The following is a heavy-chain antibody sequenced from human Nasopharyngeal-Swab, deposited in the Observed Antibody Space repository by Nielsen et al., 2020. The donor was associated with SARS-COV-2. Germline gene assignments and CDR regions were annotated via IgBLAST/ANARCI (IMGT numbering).Heavy chain of an antibody. D-gene: IGHD6-13*01. J-gene: IGHJ4*02. CDR2: ISYDGSNK. CDR1: GFTFSSYG. V-gene: IGHV3-30*03. CDR3: ARDEYSSSWYPDY. Sequence: GESLKISCAASGFTFSSYGMHWVRQAPGKGLEWAAVISYDGSNKYYADSVKGRFTISRDNSKNTLYLQMSSLRAEDTAVYYCARDEYSSSWYPDYWGQGTLVTVSS.